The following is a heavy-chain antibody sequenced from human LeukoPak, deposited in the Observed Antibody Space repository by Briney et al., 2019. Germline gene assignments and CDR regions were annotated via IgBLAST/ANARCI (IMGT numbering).Heavy chain of an antibody. D-gene: IGHD3-10*01. J-gene: IGHJ5*02. CDR1: GYTFTSYA. Sequence: GASVKVSCKASGYTFTSYAMNWVRQAPGQGLEWMGWINTNTGNPTYAQGFTGRFVFSLDTSVSTAYLQISSLKAEDTAVYYCARGVLRFTKVGENWFDPWGQGTLVTVSS. CDR3: ARGVLRFTKVGENWFDP. V-gene: IGHV7-4-1*02. CDR2: INTNTGNP.